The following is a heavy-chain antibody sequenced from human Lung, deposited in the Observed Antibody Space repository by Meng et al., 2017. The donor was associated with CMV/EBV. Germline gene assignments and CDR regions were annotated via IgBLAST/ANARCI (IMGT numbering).Heavy chain of an antibody. Sequence: GESXKISCAGSGFIFSSYSMNWVRQAPGKGLEWVSVISSSSGYKYYADSVMGRFTIARDNAKNSLYLQMNSLRAEDTAVYYCVREFHCSGNGCDWDYYYYYGIDVWGKGTXVNGYS. J-gene: IGHJ6*04. D-gene: IGHD2-2*01. V-gene: IGHV3-21*01. CDR1: GFIFSSYS. CDR2: ISSSSGYK. CDR3: VREFHCSGNGCDWDYYYYYGIDV.